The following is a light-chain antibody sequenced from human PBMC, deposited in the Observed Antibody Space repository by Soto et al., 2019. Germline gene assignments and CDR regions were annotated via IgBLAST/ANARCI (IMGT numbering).Light chain of an antibody. Sequence: EIVMTQSPATLSVSPGERATLSCRASQSVSSNLAWYQQKPGQAPRLLIYGASTRATGIPARFSGSGSWTEFTLTIRSLQSEDFAVYYCQQYGSSPTTFGPWTKVEIK. CDR3: QQYGSSPTT. CDR2: GAS. CDR1: QSVSSN. V-gene: IGKV3-15*01. J-gene: IGKJ1*01.